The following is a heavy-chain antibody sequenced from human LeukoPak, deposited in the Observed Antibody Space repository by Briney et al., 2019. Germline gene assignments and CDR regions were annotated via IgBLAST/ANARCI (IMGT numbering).Heavy chain of an antibody. V-gene: IGHV1-46*01. Sequence: ASVKVSCKASGYTFTGYYMHWVRQAPGQGLEWMGLINPGGDNTNYAQNFQGRVTMTRDTSASTVYMELSSLRSEDTAIYYCARIRDGYNDAYDIWGQGTVVTVPS. CDR3: ARIRDGYNDAYDI. CDR1: GYTFTGYY. D-gene: IGHD5-24*01. CDR2: INPGGDNT. J-gene: IGHJ3*02.